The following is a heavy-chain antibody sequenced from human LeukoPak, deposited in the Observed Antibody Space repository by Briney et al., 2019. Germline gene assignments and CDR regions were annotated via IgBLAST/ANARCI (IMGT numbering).Heavy chain of an antibody. Sequence: GRSLRLSCAGSGFTFSNYSINWVRQAPGKGLEWVSSISPSSHYIYYADSVRGRFTISRDNAKNLLYLQMDSLRAEDTAVYYCARDPTQYLRYGYFDYWGQGTLVTVSS. CDR1: GFTFSNYS. CDR3: ARDPTQYLRYGYFDY. J-gene: IGHJ4*02. CDR2: ISPSSHYI. D-gene: IGHD4-11*01. V-gene: IGHV3-21*01.